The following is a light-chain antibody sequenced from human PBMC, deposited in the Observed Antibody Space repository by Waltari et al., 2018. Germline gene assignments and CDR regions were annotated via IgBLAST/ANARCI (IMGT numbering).Light chain of an antibody. CDR2: KDR. J-gene: IGLJ1*01. V-gene: IGLV3-1*01. Sequence: SYELTQPPSVSVSPGQTATITCSGDNLGGKFTSWYQQKPGQSPLTFMYKDRKRPSGTPELFSGSNSGNTATLTIGGTQAMDEADYYCLAWDGRTQWVFGPGTKVAVL. CDR3: LAWDGRTQWV. CDR1: NLGGKF.